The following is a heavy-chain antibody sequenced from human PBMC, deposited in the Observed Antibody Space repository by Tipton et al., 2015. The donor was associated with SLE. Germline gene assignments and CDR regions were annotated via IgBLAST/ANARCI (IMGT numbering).Heavy chain of an antibody. V-gene: IGHV4-39*07. CDR1: GGSISSGNYY. CDR3: AREGGYAGSGSYGTV. D-gene: IGHD3-10*01. J-gene: IGHJ6*02. Sequence: TLSLTCTVSGGSISSGNYYWTWIRQPPGKGLEWIASIHHSGNTSYNPSLKSRVTISVDTSKNQFSLELNSVTAADTAVYFCAREGGYAGSGSYGTVWGQGTTVTVSS. CDR2: IHHSGNT.